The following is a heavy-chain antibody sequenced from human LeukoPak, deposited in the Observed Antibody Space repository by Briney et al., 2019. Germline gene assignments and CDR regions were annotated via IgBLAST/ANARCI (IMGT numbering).Heavy chain of an antibody. CDR3: ARDHYGGNSDY. CDR2: ISITGSTT. CDR1: GFTFSTYE. Sequence: GGSLRLSCAASGFTFSTYEMDWVRQAPGKGLEWISYISITGSTTYYADSVRGRITISRDNAKSSLYLQMNSLRAEDTAVYYCARDHYGGNSDYWGQGTLVTVSS. J-gene: IGHJ4*02. D-gene: IGHD4-23*01. V-gene: IGHV3-48*03.